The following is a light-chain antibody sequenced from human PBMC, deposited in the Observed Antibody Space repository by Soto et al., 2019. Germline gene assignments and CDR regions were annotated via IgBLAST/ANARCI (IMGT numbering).Light chain of an antibody. CDR2: GAS. CDR1: QSISSH. V-gene: IGKV3-11*01. J-gene: IGKJ4*01. Sequence: EIVLTQSPDTLSLSPGERATLSCRASQSISSHLAWYQQKPGQAPRLLLYGASNRATGIPARFSGSGSATDFTLTISSLEPEDFAVYYCQQRINWPLTFGGGTKVEIK. CDR3: QQRINWPLT.